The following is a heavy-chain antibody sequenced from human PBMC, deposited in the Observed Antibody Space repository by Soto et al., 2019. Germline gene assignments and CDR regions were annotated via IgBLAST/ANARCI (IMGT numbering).Heavy chain of an antibody. Sequence: GGSLRLSCAASGFTVSSNYMSWVRQAPGKGLEWVSVIYSGGSTYYADSVKGRFTISRDNSKNTLYLQMNSLRAEDTAVYYCARAPVELRFGELLYYFDYWGQGTLVTVSS. J-gene: IGHJ4*02. CDR3: ARAPVELRFGELLYYFDY. CDR2: IYSGGST. D-gene: IGHD3-10*01. CDR1: GFTVSSNY. V-gene: IGHV3-66*01.